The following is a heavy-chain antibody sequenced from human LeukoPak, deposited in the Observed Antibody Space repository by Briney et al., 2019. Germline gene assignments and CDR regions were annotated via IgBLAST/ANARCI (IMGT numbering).Heavy chain of an antibody. J-gene: IGHJ4*02. CDR2: FDPEDGET. CDR1: GYTLTELS. CDR3: ATFSPPPQMSIAAH. D-gene: IGHD6-6*01. V-gene: IGHV1-24*01. Sequence: ASVKVSCKVSGYTLTELSMHWVRQAPGKGLEWMGGFDPEDGETIYAQKFQGRVTMTEDTSTDTAYMELSSLRSEDTAVYYCATFSPPPQMSIAAHWGQGTLVPVSS.